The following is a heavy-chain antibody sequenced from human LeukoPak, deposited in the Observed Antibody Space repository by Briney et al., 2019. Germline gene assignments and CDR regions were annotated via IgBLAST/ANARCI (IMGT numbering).Heavy chain of an antibody. J-gene: IGHJ3*02. V-gene: IGHV3-30-3*01. CDR1: GFTFSSYA. CDR2: ISYDGSNK. CDR3: ARGDVVVVAAIRASGAFDI. Sequence: GGSLRLSCAASGFTFSSYAMHWVRQAPGKGLEWVAVISYDGSNKYYADSVKGRFTISRDNSKNTLYLQMNSLRAEDTAVYYCARGDVVVVAAIRASGAFDIWGQGTMVTVSP. D-gene: IGHD2-15*01.